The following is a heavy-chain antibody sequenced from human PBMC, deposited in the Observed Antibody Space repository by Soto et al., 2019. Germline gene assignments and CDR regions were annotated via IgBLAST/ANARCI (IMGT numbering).Heavy chain of an antibody. V-gene: IGHV1-46*01. J-gene: IGHJ6*02. D-gene: IGHD3-9*01. CDR3: ARRDPDILTTYSYSMDV. Sequence: ASVKVSCKASGHTFTSYYMHWVRQAPGQGLEWIGIINLSAGSTSYAQKFQGRVTITRDTSTSTVYMDMSSMRSEDTAVYYCARRDPDILTTYSYSMDVWGQGTTVTVSS. CDR2: INLSAGST. CDR1: GHTFTSYY.